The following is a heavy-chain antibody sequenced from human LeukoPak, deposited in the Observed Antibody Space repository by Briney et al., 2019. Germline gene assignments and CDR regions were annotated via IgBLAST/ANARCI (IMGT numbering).Heavy chain of an antibody. Sequence: SVKVSSKASGGTFSSYAISWVRQAPGQGLEWMGGIIPIFGTANYAQKFQGRVTITADESTSTAYMELSSLRSEDTAVYYCARAVYQALGYCSGGSCYPSPGYWGQGTLVTVSS. V-gene: IGHV1-69*13. D-gene: IGHD2-15*01. CDR2: IIPIFGTA. J-gene: IGHJ4*02. CDR3: ARAVYQALGYCSGGSCYPSPGY. CDR1: GGTFSSYA.